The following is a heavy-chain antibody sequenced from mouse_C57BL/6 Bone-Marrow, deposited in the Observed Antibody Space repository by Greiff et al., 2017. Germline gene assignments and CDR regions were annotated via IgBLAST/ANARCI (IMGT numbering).Heavy chain of an antibody. V-gene: IGHV1-9*01. CDR3: ARSGPLGRSFDY. CDR2: IYPTSGRT. D-gene: IGHD4-1*01. J-gene: IGHJ2*01. CDR1: GYTFTGYW. Sequence: QVQLQQSGAELMKPGASVKLSCKATGYTFTGYWIEWVKQRPGQGLEWIGDIYPTSGRTNYNEKFKSKAILTVDTSSNTSYMQLSSLPSEDSAVFYCARSGPLGRSFDYWGQGTTLTVSS.